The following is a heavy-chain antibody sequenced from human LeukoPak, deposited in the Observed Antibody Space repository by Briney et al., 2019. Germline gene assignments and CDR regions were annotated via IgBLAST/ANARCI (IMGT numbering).Heavy chain of an antibody. J-gene: IGHJ4*02. V-gene: IGHV4-31*03. CDR2: IHYSGST. Sequence: SQTVSLTCTVSGGSISRGAYHWSWIRQHPGKGLEGIGYIHYSGSTYYNPSLKSRVTISVDTSKNQFSLNLSSVTAADTAVYYCARAPDPNFYDRSGFDYWGQGPLITVSS. D-gene: IGHD3-22*01. CDR1: GGSISRGAYH. CDR3: ARAPDPNFYDRSGFDY.